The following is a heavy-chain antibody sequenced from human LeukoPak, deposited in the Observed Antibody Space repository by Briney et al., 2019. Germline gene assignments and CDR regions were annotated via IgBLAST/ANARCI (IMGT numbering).Heavy chain of an antibody. CDR1: GFTFSTYA. V-gene: IGHV3-23*01. J-gene: IGHJ4*02. Sequence: GGSLRLSCAASGFTFSTYAMSWVRQAPGMELKWVSAISGSGGTTYYADSVRGRFAISRDNSRNRLYLQMNSLRAEDTAVYYCAKHLRGYTYATTPMFDSWGQGALVIVSA. D-gene: IGHD5-18*01. CDR2: ISGSGGTT. CDR3: AKHLRGYTYATTPMFDS.